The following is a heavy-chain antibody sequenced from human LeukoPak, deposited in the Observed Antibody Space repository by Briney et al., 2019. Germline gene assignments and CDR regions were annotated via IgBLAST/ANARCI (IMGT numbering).Heavy chain of an antibody. D-gene: IGHD3-22*01. CDR1: GGSISSYY. V-gene: IGHV4-59*01. CDR2: IYYSGST. CDR3: ARGGGFGSGYLL. J-gene: IGHJ4*02. Sequence: SETLSLTCTVAGGSISSYYWSWIRQPPGKGLEWIGYIYYSGSTNYNPSLKSRVTISVDTSKNQFSLKLSSVTAADTAVYYCARGGGFGSGYLLWGQGTLVTVSS.